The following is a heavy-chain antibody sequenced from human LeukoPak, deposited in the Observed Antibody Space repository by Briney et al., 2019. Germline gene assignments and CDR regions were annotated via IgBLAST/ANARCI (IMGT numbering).Heavy chain of an antibody. CDR3: ASRGINGPRYFDY. J-gene: IGHJ4*02. CDR1: GYTFTDYY. D-gene: IGHD2-8*01. CDR2: INPNSGGT. Sequence: GASVKVSCKASGYTFTDYYMHWVRQAPGQGLEWMGWINPNSGGTNYAQKFQGRVTMTRDTSISTAYMELSRLRSDDTAVYYCASRGINGPRYFDYWGQGTLVTVSS. V-gene: IGHV1-2*02.